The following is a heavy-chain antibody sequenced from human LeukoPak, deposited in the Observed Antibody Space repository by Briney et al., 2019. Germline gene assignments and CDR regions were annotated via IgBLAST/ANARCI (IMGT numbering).Heavy chain of an antibody. D-gene: IGHD3-22*01. CDR3: ARVSHYYDSSGYYYVRAFDM. CDR2: ISTSGST. Sequence: PSETLSLTCTVSGGSISSYYWSWVRQPAGKGLEWIGRISTSGSTNYNPSLKSRVMMSVATSNNQFSLKLSSVTAADTAVYYCARVSHYYDSSGYYYVRAFDMRGQGTMVTVSS. V-gene: IGHV4-4*07. J-gene: IGHJ3*02. CDR1: GGSISSYY.